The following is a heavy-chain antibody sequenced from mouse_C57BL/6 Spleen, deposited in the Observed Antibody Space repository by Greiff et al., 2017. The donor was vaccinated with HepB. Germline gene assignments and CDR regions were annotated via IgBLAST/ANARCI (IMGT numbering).Heavy chain of an antibody. V-gene: IGHV3-6*01. CDR1: GYSITSGYY. CDR3: ARSSNYADYYAMDY. J-gene: IGHJ4*01. CDR2: IRYDGSN. Sequence: VQLKESGPGLVKPSQSLSLPCSVTGYSITSGYYWNWIRQFPGNPLEWIGYIRYDGSNNYHPSLNNRISITRDTSKNPFFLQFNSVTTEDTATCYCARSSNYADYYAMDYWGQRTSVNVCS. D-gene: IGHD2-5*01.